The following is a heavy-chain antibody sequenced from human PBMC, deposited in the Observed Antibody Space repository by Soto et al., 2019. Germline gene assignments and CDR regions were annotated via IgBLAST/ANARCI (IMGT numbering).Heavy chain of an antibody. V-gene: IGHV1-3*01. Sequence: GASVNVSCKASGYTFTSYAMHWVRQAPGQRLEWMGWINAGNGNTKYSQKFQGRVTITRDTSASTAYMELSSLRSEDTAVYYCARGVEFRPYYYYYMDVWGKGPTVTVSS. CDR1: GYTFTSYA. D-gene: IGHD2-2*01. CDR3: ARGVEFRPYYYYYMDV. J-gene: IGHJ6*03. CDR2: INAGNGNT.